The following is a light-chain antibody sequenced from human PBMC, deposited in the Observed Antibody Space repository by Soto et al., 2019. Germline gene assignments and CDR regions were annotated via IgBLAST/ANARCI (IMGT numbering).Light chain of an antibody. CDR3: QQYGTSPT. CDR1: QSVSSSY. J-gene: IGKJ5*01. Sequence: EIVLTQSPGTLSLSPGERATLSCRASQSVSSSYLAWYQEKPGQAPRLLIYGAASRATGIPDRFRGRGSGTDFTLTISRLEPEDFAVYYCQQYGTSPTFGQGTRLEIK. CDR2: GAA. V-gene: IGKV3-20*01.